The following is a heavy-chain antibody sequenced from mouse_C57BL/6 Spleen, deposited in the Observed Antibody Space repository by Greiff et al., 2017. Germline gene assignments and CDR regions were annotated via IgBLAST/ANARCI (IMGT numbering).Heavy chain of an antibody. CDR2: INPYNGGT. CDR3: ARQGNPYLDD. J-gene: IGHJ2*01. Sequence: EVQLQESGPVLVKPGASVKMSCKASGYTFTDYSMNWVKQSHGKSLEWIGVINPYNGGTSYNQKFKGKATLTVDKSSSTAYMELNSLTSEDSAVYYCARQGNPYLDDWGQGTTLTVSS. CDR1: GYTFTDYS. V-gene: IGHV1-19*01.